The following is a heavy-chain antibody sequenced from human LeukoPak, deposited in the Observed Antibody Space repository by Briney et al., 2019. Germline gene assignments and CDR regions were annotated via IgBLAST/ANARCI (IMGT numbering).Heavy chain of an antibody. Sequence: SETLSLTCTVSGGSISGYYWSWIRQSPGKGLEWIGYIYSSGSTNYNPSLNGRVTISVDTSNNHFSLKLVSVAAADTAVYFCARYNWGYGAFDYWGQGTLVAVSP. V-gene: IGHV4-59*01. CDR2: IYSSGST. D-gene: IGHD1-20*01. J-gene: IGHJ4*02. CDR1: GGSISGYY. CDR3: ARYNWGYGAFDY.